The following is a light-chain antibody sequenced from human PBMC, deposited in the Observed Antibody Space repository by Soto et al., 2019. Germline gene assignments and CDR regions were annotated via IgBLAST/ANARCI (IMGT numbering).Light chain of an antibody. CDR1: QSVNIN. V-gene: IGKV3-15*01. CDR2: GAS. CDR3: QQYNNGPPMGT. Sequence: EIVMTHSPATLSVSPWERATLSCRASQSVNINLAWYQQKPGQAPRLLIQGASTRATGTPARFSGSGSGTEFTLTISSLQSEDFAVYYCQQYNNGPPMGTFGGGTKVDIK. J-gene: IGKJ4*01.